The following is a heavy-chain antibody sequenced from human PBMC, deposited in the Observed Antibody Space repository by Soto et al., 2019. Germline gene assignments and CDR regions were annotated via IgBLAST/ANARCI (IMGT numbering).Heavy chain of an antibody. CDR1: GGSISSGGYY. V-gene: IGHV4-31*03. D-gene: IGHD3-3*01. J-gene: IGHJ6*02. CDR2: IYYSGST. Sequence: SETLSLTCTVSGGSISSGGYYWSWIRQHPGKGLEWIGYIYYSGSTYYNPSLKSRVTISVDTSKNQFSLKLSSVTAADTAVYYCARDRVRHYDFWSGYPRRDYYYGMDVWGQGTTVTVSS. CDR3: ARDRVRHYDFWSGYPRRDYYYGMDV.